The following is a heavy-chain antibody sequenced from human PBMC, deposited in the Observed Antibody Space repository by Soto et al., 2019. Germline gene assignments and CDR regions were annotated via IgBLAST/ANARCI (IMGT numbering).Heavy chain of an antibody. CDR1: GYSFTSYW. CDR3: ARHPAAAPDY. J-gene: IGHJ4*02. Sequence: GESLKISCKGSGYSFTSYWISWVRQMPGKGLEWMGRIDPSDSYTNYSPSFQGHVTISADKSISTAYLQWSSLKASDIAMYYCARHPAAAPDYWGQGTLVTVSS. D-gene: IGHD6-13*01. V-gene: IGHV5-10-1*01. CDR2: IDPSDSYT.